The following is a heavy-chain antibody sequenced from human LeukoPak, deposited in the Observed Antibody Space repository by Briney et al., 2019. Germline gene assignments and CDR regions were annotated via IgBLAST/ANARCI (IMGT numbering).Heavy chain of an antibody. CDR2: IYYSGST. CDR3: ARDPGAVAATGTFDI. Sequence: SQTLSLTCTVSGGSISSGDYYWSWIRQPPGKGLEWIGYIYYSGSTYYNPSLKSRVTISVDTSKNQFSLKLSSVTAADTAVYYCARDPGAVAATGTFDIWGQGTMVTVSS. D-gene: IGHD6-19*01. V-gene: IGHV4-31*03. J-gene: IGHJ3*02. CDR1: GGSISSGDYY.